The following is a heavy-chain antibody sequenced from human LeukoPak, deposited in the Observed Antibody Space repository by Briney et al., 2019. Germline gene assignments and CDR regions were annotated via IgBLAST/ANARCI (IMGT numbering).Heavy chain of an antibody. D-gene: IGHD2-2*02. CDR2: IYTSGST. V-gene: IGHV4-61*02. CDR3: ARDPQGYCSSTSCYKYYYYYMDV. Sequence: SQTLSLTCTVSAGSISSGSYYWSWIRQPAGKGLEWLGRIYTSGSTNYNPSLKSRVTISVDTSKNQFSLKLSSVTAADTAVYYCARDPQGYCSSTSCYKYYYYYMDVWGKGTTVTVSS. J-gene: IGHJ6*03. CDR1: AGSISSGSYY.